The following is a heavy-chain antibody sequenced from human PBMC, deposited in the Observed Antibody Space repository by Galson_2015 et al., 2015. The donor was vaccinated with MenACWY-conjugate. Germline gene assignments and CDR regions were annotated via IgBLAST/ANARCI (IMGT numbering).Heavy chain of an antibody. CDR1: GYTFTNYY. CDR3: ARWGPSTYLLDY. V-gene: IGHV1-18*04. CDR2: ISAYNGVT. J-gene: IGHJ4*02. D-gene: IGHD3-16*01. Sequence: SVKVSCKASGYTFTNYYIHWVRQAPGQGLEWMGWISAYNGVTNYAQKLQGRVSMTTDTSTTSAYVELRSLTSDDTAVYYCARWGPSTYLLDYWGQGTLVTVSS.